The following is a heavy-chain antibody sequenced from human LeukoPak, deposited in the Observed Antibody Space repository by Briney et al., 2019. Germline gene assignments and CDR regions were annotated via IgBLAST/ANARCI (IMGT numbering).Heavy chain of an antibody. CDR3: ARVRAAAAPSDAFDI. V-gene: IGHV3-7*01. D-gene: IGHD6-13*01. CDR1: GFTFSSYW. Sequence: GGSLRLSCAASGFTFSSYWMSWVRQAPGKGLEWVANIKQDGSEKYYVDSMKGRFTISRDNAKNSLYLQMNSLRAEDTAVYYCARVRAAAAPSDAFDIWGQGTMVTVSS. CDR2: IKQDGSEK. J-gene: IGHJ3*02.